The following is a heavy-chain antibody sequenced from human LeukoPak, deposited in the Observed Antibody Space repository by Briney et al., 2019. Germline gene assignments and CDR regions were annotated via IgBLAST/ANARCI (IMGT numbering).Heavy chain of an antibody. CDR3: ARQKAAGTSIPDY. Sequence: ASETLSLTCAVSGYSISSGYYWGWIRQPPGKGLEWIGSIYHSGSTYYNPSLKSRVTISVDTSKNQFSLKLSSVTAADTAVYYCARQKAAGTSIPDYWGQGTLVTVSS. V-gene: IGHV4-38-2*01. CDR1: GYSISSGYY. J-gene: IGHJ4*02. D-gene: IGHD6-13*01. CDR2: IYHSGST.